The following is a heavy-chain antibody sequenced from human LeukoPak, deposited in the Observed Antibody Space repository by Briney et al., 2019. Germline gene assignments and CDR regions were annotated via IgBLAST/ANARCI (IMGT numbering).Heavy chain of an antibody. V-gene: IGHV4-59*01. J-gene: IGHJ6*02. CDR2: IYYSGST. Sequence: PSETLSLTCTVAGGSISSYYWRWLRQPPGKGLVGSGYIYYSGSTNYNPSLKSRVTISVDTSKNQFSLKLSSVTAADTAVYYCARDLPAWYSSSSWDGMDVWGQGTTVTVSS. D-gene: IGHD6-6*01. CDR1: GGSISSYY. CDR3: ARDLPAWYSSSSWDGMDV.